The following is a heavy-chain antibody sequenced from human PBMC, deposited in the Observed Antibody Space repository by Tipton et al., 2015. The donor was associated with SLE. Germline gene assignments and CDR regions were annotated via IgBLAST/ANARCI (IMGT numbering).Heavy chain of an antibody. CDR1: GGAISTFY. CDR3: ARGVAIYWITYYDYYMDV. D-gene: IGHD2-2*03. CDR2: IYSSGRT. J-gene: IGHJ6*03. V-gene: IGHV4-4*07. Sequence: TLSLTCTVSGGAISTFYWSWIRQSAGKGLEWIGRIYSSGRTNYNPSLKSRVTMSVDTSRKQFSLKLTSVTAADTAVYYCARGVAIYWITYYDYYMDVWGKGTTVTVSS.